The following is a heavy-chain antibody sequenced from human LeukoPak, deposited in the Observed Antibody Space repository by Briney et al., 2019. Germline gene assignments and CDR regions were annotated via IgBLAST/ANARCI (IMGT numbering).Heavy chain of an antibody. CDR2: IVVGSGNT. V-gene: IGHV1-58*02. CDR3: AADSVYDFWSGYSPRYGLDV. J-gene: IGHJ6*02. D-gene: IGHD3-3*01. CDR1: GFTFTSSA. Sequence: TSVKVSSKASGFTFTSSAMQWVRQARGQRLEWIGWIVVGSGNTNYAQKFQERVTITRDMSTSTAYMELSSLRSEDTAVYYCAADSVYDFWSGYSPRYGLDVWGQGTMVTVSS.